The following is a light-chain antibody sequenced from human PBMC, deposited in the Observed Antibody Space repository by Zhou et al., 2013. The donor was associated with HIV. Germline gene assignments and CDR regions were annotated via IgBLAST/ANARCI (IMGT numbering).Light chain of an antibody. CDR2: GAS. CDR3: QQYGSSPLT. V-gene: IGKV3-20*01. CDR1: QSVRNIY. J-gene: IGKJ4*01. Sequence: EIVLTQSPDTLSLSPGERATLSCRASQSVRNIYLAWYQQKPGQAPRLLMFGASSRASGIPERFSGGVSGTDFTLTISRLEPEDFAVYYCQQYGSSPLTFGGGTKVDIK.